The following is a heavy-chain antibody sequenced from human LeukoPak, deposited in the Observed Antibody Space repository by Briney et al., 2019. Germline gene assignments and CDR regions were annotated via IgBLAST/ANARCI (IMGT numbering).Heavy chain of an antibody. V-gene: IGHV3-21*01. CDR2: ISSGSSYI. CDR3: ARDFQRYCSGCSCYHGQY. Sequence: GGSLRLSCAASGFTFSRYSMNWVRQAPGKGLEWVSSISSGSSYIYYADSVKGRFTISRDNAKNSLYLQMNSLRAEDTAVYYCARDFQRYCSGCSCYHGQYWGQGTLVTVSS. J-gene: IGHJ4*02. D-gene: IGHD2-15*01. CDR1: GFTFSRYS.